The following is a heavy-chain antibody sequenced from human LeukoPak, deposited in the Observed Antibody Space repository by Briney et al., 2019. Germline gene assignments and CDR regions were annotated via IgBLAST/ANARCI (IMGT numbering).Heavy chain of an antibody. V-gene: IGHV4-31*03. CDR1: GGSISSGGYY. CDR2: IYYSGST. D-gene: IGHD3-22*01. CDR3: ARAGFAYYYDSSGYYFDY. J-gene: IGHJ4*02. Sequence: SETLSLTCTVSGGSISSGGYYWSWIRQHPGKGLEWIGYIYYSGSTYYNPSLKSRVTISVDTSKNQFSLKLSSVTAADTAVYYCARAGFAYYYDSSGYYFDYWGQGTLVTVSS.